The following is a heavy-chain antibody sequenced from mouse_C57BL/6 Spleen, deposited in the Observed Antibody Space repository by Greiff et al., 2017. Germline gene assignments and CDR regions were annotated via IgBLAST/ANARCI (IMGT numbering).Heavy chain of an antibody. CDR3: AREAVGFAY. CDR1: GYAFSSSW. V-gene: IGHV1-82*01. CDR2: IYPGDGDT. J-gene: IGHJ3*01. Sequence: QVQLQQSGPELVKPGASVKISCKASGYAFSSSWMNWVKQRPGKGLEWIGRIYPGDGDTNYNGKFKGKATLTADKSSSTAYMQLSSLTSEDSAVCFCAREAVGFAYWGQGTLVTVSA.